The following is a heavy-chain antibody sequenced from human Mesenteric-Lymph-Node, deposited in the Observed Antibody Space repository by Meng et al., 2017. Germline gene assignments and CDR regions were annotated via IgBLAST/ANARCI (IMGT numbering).Heavy chain of an antibody. CDR3: ASLPPPGKQWLVTDY. V-gene: IGHV4-30-4*01. CDR1: GGSISSGDSY. D-gene: IGHD6-19*01. Sequence: QVPLQESGPGLVKPSQTLSLTCSVSGGSISSGDSYWSWIRQPPGKGLEWIGYIYYSGSTYYNPSLRSRITISVDTSKNQFSLRLRSVTAADTAVYYCASLPPPGKQWLVTDYWGQGTLVTVSS. CDR2: IYYSGST. J-gene: IGHJ4*02.